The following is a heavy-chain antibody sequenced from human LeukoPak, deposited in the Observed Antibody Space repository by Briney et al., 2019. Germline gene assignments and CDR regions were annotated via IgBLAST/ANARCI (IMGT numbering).Heavy chain of an antibody. V-gene: IGHV3-48*01. CDR1: GFTFSSYS. CDR3: ARGRGYSYGTDY. Sequence: PGGSLRLSCAASGFTFSSYSMNWVRQAPGKGLEWVSYISSSSSIIFYADSVKGRFTISRDNAKNSLYLQMNSLRAEDTAVYYCARGRGYSYGTDYWGQGTLVTVSP. CDR2: ISSSSSII. D-gene: IGHD5-18*01. J-gene: IGHJ4*02.